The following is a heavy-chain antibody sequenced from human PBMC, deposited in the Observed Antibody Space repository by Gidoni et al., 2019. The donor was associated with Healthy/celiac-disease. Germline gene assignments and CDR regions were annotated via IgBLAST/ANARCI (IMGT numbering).Heavy chain of an antibody. V-gene: IGHV4-4*02. CDR3: ARVRRGDYGDYWDFDY. J-gene: IGHJ4*02. CDR1: GGSISSSNW. CDR2: LYHSGST. Sequence: QVQLQESGPGLVKPSGTLSFTCAVSGGSISSSNWWSWVRQPPGKGLEWIGELYHSGSTNYNPSLKSRVTISVDKSKNQFSLKRSSVTAADTAVYYCARVRRGDYGDYWDFDYWGQGTLVTVSS. D-gene: IGHD4-17*01.